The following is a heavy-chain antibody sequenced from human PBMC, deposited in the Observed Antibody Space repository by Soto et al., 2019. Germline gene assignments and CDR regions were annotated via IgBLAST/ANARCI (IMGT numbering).Heavy chain of an antibody. CDR2: IIPIFGTA. CDR1: GGTFSSYA. V-gene: IGHV1-69*01. J-gene: IGHJ6*02. CDR3: ARDRGYCSSTSCYTEAGYYYYYGMDV. D-gene: IGHD2-2*02. Sequence: QVQLVQSGAEVKKPGSSVMVSCKASGGTFSSYAISWVRQAPGQGLEWMGGIIPIFGTANYAQKFQGRVTITADESTSTAYMELSSLRSEDTAVYYCARDRGYCSSTSCYTEAGYYYYYGMDVWGQGTTVTVSS.